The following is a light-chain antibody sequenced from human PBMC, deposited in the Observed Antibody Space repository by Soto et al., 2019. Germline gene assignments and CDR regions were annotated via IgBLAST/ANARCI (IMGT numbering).Light chain of an antibody. Sequence: AIQVTQSPSSLSASVGDRVTITCRASEGINTGVAWYQQKPGKSPKLLIYETSNLASGVSLRFSGTGYGTQFSLPIGGLQPEDFATYHCQQFSAYPLTVGGGTKVEIK. CDR3: QQFSAYPLT. CDR2: ETS. V-gene: IGKV1-13*02. J-gene: IGKJ4*01. CDR1: EGINTG.